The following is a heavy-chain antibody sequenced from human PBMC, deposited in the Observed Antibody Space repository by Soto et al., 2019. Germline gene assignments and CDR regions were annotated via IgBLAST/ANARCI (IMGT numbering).Heavy chain of an antibody. CDR2: INHSGST. Sequence: SETLSLTCAVYGGSFSGYYWSWIRQPPGKGLEWIGEINHSGSTNYNPSLKSRVTISVDTSKNQFSLKLSSVTAADTAVYYCARFIVENLHDALDIWGQGTMVTVSS. J-gene: IGHJ3*02. CDR3: ARFIVENLHDALDI. V-gene: IGHV4-34*01. CDR1: GGSFSGYY. D-gene: IGHD2-15*01.